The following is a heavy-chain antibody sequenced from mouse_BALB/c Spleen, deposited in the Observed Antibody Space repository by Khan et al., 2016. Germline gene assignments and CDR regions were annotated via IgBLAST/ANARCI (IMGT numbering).Heavy chain of an antibody. D-gene: IGHD1-2*01. Sequence: EVQLVESGPGLVKPSQSLSLTCTVTGYSITSDYAWNWIRQFPGNKLEWMGYIRYSGSTTYNPSLKSRISITRDTSKNQFFLQLYSVTTEDTATSYCTRSPTATRYFDVWGAGTTVTVSS. J-gene: IGHJ1*01. CDR1: GYSITSDYA. CDR2: IRYSGST. V-gene: IGHV3-2*02. CDR3: TRSPTATRYFDV.